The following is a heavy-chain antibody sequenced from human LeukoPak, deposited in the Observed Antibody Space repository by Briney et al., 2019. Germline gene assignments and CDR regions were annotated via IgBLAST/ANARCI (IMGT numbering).Heavy chain of an antibody. V-gene: IGHV3-48*03. Sequence: GGSLRLSCAASGFTFSSYGMNWVRQAPGKGLEWVSYISSSGSTIYYADSVKGRFTISRDNAKNSLYLQMNSLRAEDTAVYYCARDVAAVDTAMVDYWGQGTLVTVSS. D-gene: IGHD5-18*01. J-gene: IGHJ4*02. CDR1: GFTFSSYG. CDR3: ARDVAAVDTAMVDY. CDR2: ISSSGSTI.